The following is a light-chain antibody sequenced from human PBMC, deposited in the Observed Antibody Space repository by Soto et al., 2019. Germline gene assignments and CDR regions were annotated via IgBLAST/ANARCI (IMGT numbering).Light chain of an antibody. CDR1: QSVSNNY. CDR3: QQYGSSAWT. Sequence: EVVLTQSPGTLSLSPGERATLSCRASQSVSNNYFAWYQQKPGQAPRLLIFGSSDRATGIPDRFSGSGSGTDFTLTISRLEPEDFAVYYCQQYGSSAWTFGQGTKVEIK. V-gene: IGKV3-20*01. J-gene: IGKJ1*01. CDR2: GSS.